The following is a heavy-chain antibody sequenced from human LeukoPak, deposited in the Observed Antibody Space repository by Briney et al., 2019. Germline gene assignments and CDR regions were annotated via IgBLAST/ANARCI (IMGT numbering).Heavy chain of an antibody. J-gene: IGHJ3*02. CDR2: IRPDGSQK. CDR1: GFTFSTYW. D-gene: IGHD1-20*01. V-gene: IGHV3-7*02. CDR3: VAGNWNDGAFDM. Sequence: GGSLRLSCAASGFTFSTYWMTWVRQAPGKGLEWVGNIRPDGSQKYYVDSVKGRFTISRDNVKNSMYLQMNSLRAEDTAVYYCVAGNWNDGAFDMWGQGTMVTVSS.